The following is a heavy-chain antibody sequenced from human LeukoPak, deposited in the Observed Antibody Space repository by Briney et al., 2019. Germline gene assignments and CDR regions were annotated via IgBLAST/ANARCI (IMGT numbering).Heavy chain of an antibody. J-gene: IGHJ3*02. Sequence: ASVKVSCKASGYTFTSYDINWVRQATGQGLEWMGWMNPNSGYTGYAQKFQGRVTITRNTSISTAYMELSSLRSEDTAVYYCARDRNIAVAGHDAFDIWGQGTMVTVSS. CDR2: MNPNSGYT. D-gene: IGHD6-19*01. CDR1: GYTFTSYD. CDR3: ARDRNIAVAGHDAFDI. V-gene: IGHV1-8*03.